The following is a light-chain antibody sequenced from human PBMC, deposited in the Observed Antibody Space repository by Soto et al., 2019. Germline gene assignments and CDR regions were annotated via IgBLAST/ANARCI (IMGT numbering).Light chain of an antibody. J-gene: IGLJ1*01. CDR3: SSYSSTSTPYV. CDR1: SSDVGSHNY. CDR2: EVN. Sequence: ALTQPASVSGSPGQSITISCTGTSSDVGSHNYVSWYQQHPGKAPKLIIFEVNSRPSGVSNRFSGSKSGSAASLTISGLQAEDEAAYYCSSYSSTSTPYVFGGGTKVTVL. V-gene: IGLV2-14*01.